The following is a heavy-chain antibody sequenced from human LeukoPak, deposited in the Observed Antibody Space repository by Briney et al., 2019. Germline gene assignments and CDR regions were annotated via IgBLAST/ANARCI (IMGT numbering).Heavy chain of an antibody. D-gene: IGHD2-2*01. Sequence: PSETLSLTCTVSGGSINSYYWSWIRQPPGKGLEWIGYIYYSGSTNYNPSLKSRVTISVDTSKNQFSLKLSSVTAADTAVYYCARAREYQLLYFDYWGQGTLVTVSS. CDR2: IYYSGST. CDR1: GGSINSYY. J-gene: IGHJ4*02. CDR3: ARAREYQLLYFDY. V-gene: IGHV4-59*01.